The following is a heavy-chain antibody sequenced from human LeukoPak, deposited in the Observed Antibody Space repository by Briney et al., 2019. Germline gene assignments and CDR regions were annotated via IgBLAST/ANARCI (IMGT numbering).Heavy chain of an antibody. CDR2: ISWNSGII. D-gene: IGHD3-10*01. Sequence: GRSLRLSCAVSGVTFDDYAMHWVRQAPGKGLEWVSGISWNSGIIGYADSVKGRFTISRDNAKNSLYLQMNSLRAEDTALYYCAKDRGIYVGYGMDVWGQGTTVTVSS. CDR1: GVTFDDYA. V-gene: IGHV3-9*01. J-gene: IGHJ6*02. CDR3: AKDRGIYVGYGMDV.